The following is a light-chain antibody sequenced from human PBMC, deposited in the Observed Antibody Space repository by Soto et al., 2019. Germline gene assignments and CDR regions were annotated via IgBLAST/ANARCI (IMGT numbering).Light chain of an antibody. Sequence: IVLTQSPATLSLSPGERATLSCRASQSITNYLGWYQQKPGQAPRLLIYATSNRATGIPARFSGSGSGTDFTLTISSLEPEDFSVYYCQQRYSWPVTFGQGTRLEIK. CDR2: ATS. CDR3: QQRYSWPVT. J-gene: IGKJ5*01. CDR1: QSITNY. V-gene: IGKV3-11*01.